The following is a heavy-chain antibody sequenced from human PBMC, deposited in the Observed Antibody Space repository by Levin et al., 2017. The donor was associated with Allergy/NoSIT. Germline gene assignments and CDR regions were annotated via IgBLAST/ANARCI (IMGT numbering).Heavy chain of an antibody. CDR3: ATALGRRYFDWPHAFDI. J-gene: IGHJ3*02. CDR1: GYTLTELS. Sequence: ASVKVSCKVSGYTLTELSMHWVRQAPGKGLEWMGGFDPEDGETIYAQKFQGRVTMTEDTSTDTAYMELSSLRSEDTAVYYCATALGRRYFDWPHAFDIWGQGTMVTVSS. V-gene: IGHV1-24*01. D-gene: IGHD3-9*01. CDR2: FDPEDGET.